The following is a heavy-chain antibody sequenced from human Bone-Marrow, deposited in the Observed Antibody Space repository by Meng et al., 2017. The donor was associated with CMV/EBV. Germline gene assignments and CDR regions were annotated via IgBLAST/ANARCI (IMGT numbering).Heavy chain of an antibody. CDR2: IYHSGSA. J-gene: IGHJ4*02. D-gene: IGHD4-23*01. CDR3: ARDLGTVAPGY. Sequence: TYAVSGASISSNNWWSWVRQPPGKGLEWIGEIYHSGSANYNPSLNSRVTISVDKSKNQLSLKVTSMTAADTAVYYCARDLGTVAPGYWGQGTLVTVSS. V-gene: IGHV4-4*02. CDR1: GASISSNNW.